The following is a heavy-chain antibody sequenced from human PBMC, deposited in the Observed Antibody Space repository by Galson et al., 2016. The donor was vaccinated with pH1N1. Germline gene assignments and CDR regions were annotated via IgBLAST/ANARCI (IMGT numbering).Heavy chain of an antibody. CDR3: ATTRWTPSQGVISQFFAQ. V-gene: IGHV1-2*02. CDR1: GYTFTGYY. CDR2: INPNSGGT. D-gene: IGHD4-23*01. Sequence: QSGAEVKKPGESLKISCKASGYTFTGYYMHWVRQAPGQGLEWMGWINPNSGGTNYAQKFQGRVTMTRDTSISTAYMELSRLRSDDTAVYYCATTRWTPSQGVISQFFAQWGQGTQVTVSS. J-gene: IGHJ4*02.